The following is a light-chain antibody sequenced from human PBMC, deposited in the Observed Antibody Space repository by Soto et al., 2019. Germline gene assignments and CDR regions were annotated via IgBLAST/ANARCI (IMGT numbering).Light chain of an antibody. CDR2: RAS. Sequence: EVVLTQSPGTLSLSPGERATLSCRASQTVDSTYLAWYQQKPGQAPRLLIYRASSRAAGVPDRFSGSGSGTDFTLTISKLDPEDFAVYYCQQYDTSPPLYTFGQWTKLEIK. J-gene: IGKJ2*01. V-gene: IGKV3-20*01. CDR1: QTVDSTY. CDR3: QQYDTSPPLYT.